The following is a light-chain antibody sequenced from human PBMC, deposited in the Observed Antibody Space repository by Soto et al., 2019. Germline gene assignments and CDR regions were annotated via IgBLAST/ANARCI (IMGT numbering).Light chain of an antibody. CDR3: SSYTSNTTPV. Sequence: QSVLTQPASVSGSPGQSITISCTGTSSDVGGYAYVSWYQQYPGKAPKLVISAVSNRPSGVSHRFSGSRSGNTASVTISGLQAEDEADYYCSSYTSNTTPVFGGGTKLTVL. J-gene: IGLJ3*02. CDR2: AVS. V-gene: IGLV2-14*01. CDR1: SSDVGGYAY.